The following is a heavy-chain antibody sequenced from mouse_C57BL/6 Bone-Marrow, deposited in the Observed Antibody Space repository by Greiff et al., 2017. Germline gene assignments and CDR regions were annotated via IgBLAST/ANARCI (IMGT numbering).Heavy chain of an antibody. CDR1: GFTFSSYG. V-gene: IGHV5-6*01. J-gene: IGHJ2*01. Sequence: EVKLVESGGDLVKPGGSLKLSCAASGFTFSSYGMSWVRQTPDKRLEWVATISSGGSYTYYPDSVKGRLTISRDNAKNTLYLQMSSLKSEDTAMYYCARWGFPYDYWGQGTALTVSS. CDR3: ARWGFPYDY. CDR2: ISSGGSYT.